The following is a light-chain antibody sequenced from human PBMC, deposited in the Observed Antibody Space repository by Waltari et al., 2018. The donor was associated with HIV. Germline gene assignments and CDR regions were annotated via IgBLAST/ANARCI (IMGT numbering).Light chain of an antibody. CDR2: AAS. CDR1: QSISNY. J-gene: IGKJ1*01. CDR3: QQSYSTPRT. V-gene: IGKV1-39*01. Sequence: DIQMTQSPSSLSASVGDRVTITCRASQSISNYLNWYQQKPGNAPKLLIYAASSLQSGVPSKFSGSGSGTDFTLTISSLQPEDFATYYCQQSYSTPRTFGQGPKVGIK.